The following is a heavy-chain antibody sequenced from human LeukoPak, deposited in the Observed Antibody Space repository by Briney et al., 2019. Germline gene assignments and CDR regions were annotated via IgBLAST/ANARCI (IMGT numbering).Heavy chain of an antibody. CDR1: GGSISSSSYY. J-gene: IGHJ4*02. CDR2: IYYSGST. D-gene: IGHD5-18*01. V-gene: IGHV4-39*07. Sequence: SETLSLTCTVSGGSISSSSYYWGWIRQPPGKGLEWIGSIYYSGSTYYNPFLKSRVTISVDRSKNQFSLKLSSVTAADTAVYYCARGGYSYGAWIDYWGQGTLVTVSS. CDR3: ARGGYSYGAWIDY.